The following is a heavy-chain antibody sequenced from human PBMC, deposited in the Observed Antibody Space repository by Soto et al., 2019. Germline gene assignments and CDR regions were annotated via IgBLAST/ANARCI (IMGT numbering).Heavy chain of an antibody. V-gene: IGHV4-39*01. CDR3: ASAVIYDFWSGYYGSYFDY. J-gene: IGHJ4*02. CDR2: IYYSGST. CDR1: GGSISSSSYY. Sequence: SETLSLTCTVSGGSISSSSYYWGWIRQPPGKGMEWIGSIYYSGSTYYKPSLKSRVTISVDTSKNQFSLKLSSVTAADTAVYYCASAVIYDFWSGYYGSYFDYWGQGTLVTVSS. D-gene: IGHD3-3*01.